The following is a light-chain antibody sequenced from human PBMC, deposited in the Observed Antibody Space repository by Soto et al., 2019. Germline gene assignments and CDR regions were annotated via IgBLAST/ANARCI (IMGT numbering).Light chain of an antibody. CDR2: DAP. CDR3: QQRSNWPPIT. Sequence: EVVLTQSPATLSLSPGERATLSCRASQSVSSYLAWYQQKPGQAPRLLIYDAPNRATGIPARFSGSGSGTDFTLTISSLEPEDFAVYYCQQRSNWPPITFGQGTRLE. CDR1: QSVSSY. J-gene: IGKJ5*01. V-gene: IGKV3-11*01.